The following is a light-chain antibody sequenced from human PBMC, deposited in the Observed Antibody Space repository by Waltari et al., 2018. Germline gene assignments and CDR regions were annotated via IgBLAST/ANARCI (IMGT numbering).Light chain of an antibody. CDR1: SGHSSNI. J-gene: IGLJ3*02. V-gene: IGLV4-69*01. Sequence: QLVLTQSPSASASLGASVKLTCTLSSGHSSNIIAWLQQQPEKGPRYLMQVNSDGSHSKGDGIPDRFSGSSSGAERYLTISSVQSEDEADYYWQTGGHGTWVFGGGTTLTVL. CDR3: QTGGHGTWV. CDR2: VNSDGSH.